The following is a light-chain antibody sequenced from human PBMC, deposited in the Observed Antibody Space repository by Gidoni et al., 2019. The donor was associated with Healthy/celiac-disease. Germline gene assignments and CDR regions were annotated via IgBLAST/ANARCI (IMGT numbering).Light chain of an antibody. CDR3: QQYNNWPRALT. CDR1: QSVSSN. CDR2: GAS. V-gene: IGKV3-15*01. J-gene: IGKJ4*01. Sequence: IVMTHSPATLSVSPGERATLSCRASQSVSSNLAWYQQKPGQAPRLLIYGASTRATGIPARFSGSGSGTEFTLTISSLQSEDFAVYYCQQYNNWPRALTFGGETKVEIK.